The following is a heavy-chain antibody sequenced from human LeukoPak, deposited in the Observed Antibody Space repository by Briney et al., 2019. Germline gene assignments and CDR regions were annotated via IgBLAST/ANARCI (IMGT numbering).Heavy chain of an antibody. CDR1: GYTFSGYY. CDR2: INPNSGDT. J-gene: IGHJ4*02. D-gene: IGHD6-13*01. Sequence: VASVKVSCKASGYTFSGYYLHWVRQAPGQGLQWVGWINPNSGDTHYAQMFQGRVTMTRDTSINTAYMELRRVRSDDTAVYYCAKSAQYSSAWFTGSFDYWGQGTLVTVSS. CDR3: AKSAQYSSAWFTGSFDY. V-gene: IGHV1-2*02.